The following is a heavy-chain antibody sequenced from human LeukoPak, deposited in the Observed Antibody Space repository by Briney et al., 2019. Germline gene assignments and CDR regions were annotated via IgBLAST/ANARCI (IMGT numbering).Heavy chain of an antibody. CDR3: ARNNYDYVWGSYRHAFDI. V-gene: IGHV4-38-2*02. Sequence: SETLSLTCSVSGYSVSSGYYWGWIRQPPGKGLEWIGSMYHSGTTYYNPSLKSRVTISVDTSKNQFSLKLSSVTAADTAVYYCARNNYDYVWGSYRHAFDIWGQGTMVTVSS. D-gene: IGHD3-16*02. J-gene: IGHJ3*02. CDR1: GYSVSSGYY. CDR2: MYHSGTT.